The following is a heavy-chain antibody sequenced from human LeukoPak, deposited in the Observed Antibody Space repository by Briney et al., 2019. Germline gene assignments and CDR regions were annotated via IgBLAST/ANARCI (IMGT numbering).Heavy chain of an antibody. V-gene: IGHV1-8*01. J-gene: IGHJ6*03. D-gene: IGHD1-14*01. CDR2: MNPNSGNT. CDR3: ARNRIGYYYYYMDV. Sequence: ASVKVSCKASGYTFTSYDINWVRQATGQGLEWMGWMNPNSGNTGYAQKFQGRVTMTRNTSISTAYMELSSLRSEDTAVYYCARNRIGYYYYYMDVWGKGTTVTVSS. CDR1: GYTFTSYD.